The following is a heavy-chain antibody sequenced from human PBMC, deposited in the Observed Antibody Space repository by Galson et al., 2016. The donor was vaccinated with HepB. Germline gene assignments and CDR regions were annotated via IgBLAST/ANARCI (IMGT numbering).Heavy chain of an antibody. Sequence: SLRLSCAASGFTFRNYWMTWVRQAPGKGLEWVANIRQDGTENSYVDSAKGRFTISRDNAKNSLYLQMSRLGVEDTGVYYCTALSYLGFDIWGQGPMVTVSP. V-gene: IGHV3-7*01. CDR3: TALSYLGFDI. D-gene: IGHD3-16*02. CDR2: IRQDGTEN. J-gene: IGHJ3*02. CDR1: GFTFRNYW.